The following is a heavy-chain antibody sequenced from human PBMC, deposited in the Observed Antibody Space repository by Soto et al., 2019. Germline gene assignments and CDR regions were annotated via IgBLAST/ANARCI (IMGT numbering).Heavy chain of an antibody. D-gene: IGHD2-21*01. CDR3: VSAKAVVIAALGI. J-gene: IGHJ3*02. CDR2: VSENGGSRGGT. CDR1: GFTLSSSA. V-gene: IGHV3-23*01. Sequence: EVQLLESGGGLVQPGGSLRLSCTASGFTLSSSAMNWVRQAPGQGLEWVASVSENGGSRGGTYYADSVKGRFTISRDNSKNTLYLQMDSLRVADTAVYYCVSAKAVVIAALGIWGQGTMVTVSS.